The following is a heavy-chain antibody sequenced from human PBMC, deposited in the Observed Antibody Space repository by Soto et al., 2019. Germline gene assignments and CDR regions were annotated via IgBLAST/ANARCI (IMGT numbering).Heavy chain of an antibody. CDR3: ARGPDIVVVPAAIGDWYFDL. J-gene: IGHJ2*01. CDR2: IIPIFGTA. CDR1: GGTFSSYA. V-gene: IGHV1-69*01. Sequence: QVQLVQSGAEVKKPGSSVKVSCKASGGTFSSYAISWVRQAPGQGLEWMGGIIPIFGTANYAQKFQGRVTITADQSTSTAYMELSSGRSEDTAVYYCARGPDIVVVPAAIGDWYFDLWGRGTLVTVSS. D-gene: IGHD2-2*02.